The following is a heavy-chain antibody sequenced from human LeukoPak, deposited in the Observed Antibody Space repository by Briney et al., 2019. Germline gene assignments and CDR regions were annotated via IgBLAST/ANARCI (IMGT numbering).Heavy chain of an antibody. CDR2: ISYDGSNK. CDR3: AKGRLLRYFDWLLAGYYYYGMDV. V-gene: IGHV3-30*18. CDR1: GFTFSSYG. D-gene: IGHD3-9*01. Sequence: GGSLRLSCAASGFTFSSYGMHWVRQAPGKGLEWVAVISYDGSNKYYADSVKGRFTISRDNSKNTLYLQMNSLRAEDTAAYYCAKGRLLRYFDWLLAGYYYYGMDVWGQGTTVTVSS. J-gene: IGHJ6*02.